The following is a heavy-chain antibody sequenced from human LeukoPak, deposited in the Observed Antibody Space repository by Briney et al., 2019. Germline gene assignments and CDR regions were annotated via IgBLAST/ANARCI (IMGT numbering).Heavy chain of an antibody. J-gene: IGHJ3*02. CDR1: GFTVSTKY. CDR3: ARVTDSSGWYRGDAFDI. V-gene: IGHV3-53*01. D-gene: IGHD6-19*01. CDR2: IYSHDSGGST. Sequence: GGSLRLSCAASGFTVSTKYMSWVRQAPGKGLEWVSVIYSHDSGGSTFYADSVKGRFTISRDNSKNTLYLQMNSLRVDDTAVYYCARVTDSSGWYRGDAFDIWGQGTMVTVSS.